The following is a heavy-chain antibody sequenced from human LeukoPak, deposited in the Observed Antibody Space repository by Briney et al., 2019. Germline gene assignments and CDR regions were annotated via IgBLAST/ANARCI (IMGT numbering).Heavy chain of an antibody. CDR1: GGSISSYY. J-gene: IGHJ4*02. V-gene: IGHV4-59*06. D-gene: IGHD2-2*01. CDR3: ASGDCSSTSCPPYFDY. CDR2: IYYSGST. Sequence: SETLSLTCTVSGGSISSYYWSWIRQPPGKGLEWIGYIYYSGSTYYNPSLKSRVTISVDTSKNQFSLKLSSVTAADTAVYYCASGDCSSTSCPPYFDYWGQGTLVTVSS.